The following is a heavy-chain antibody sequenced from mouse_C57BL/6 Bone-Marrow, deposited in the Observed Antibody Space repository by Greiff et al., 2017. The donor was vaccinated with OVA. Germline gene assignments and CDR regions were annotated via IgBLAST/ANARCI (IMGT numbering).Heavy chain of an antibody. D-gene: IGHD1-1*01. J-gene: IGHJ1*03. CDR2: IYPGDGDT. CDR3: ARRAFITTVVDWYFDV. Sequence: VQLQQSGPELVNPGASVKISCKASGYAFSSSWMNWVKQRPGKGLAWIGRIYPGDGDTNYNGKFKGKATLTADKSSSTAYMQLSSLTSEDSAVYFCARRAFITTVVDWYFDVWGTGTTVTGSS. V-gene: IGHV1-82*01. CDR1: GYAFSSSW.